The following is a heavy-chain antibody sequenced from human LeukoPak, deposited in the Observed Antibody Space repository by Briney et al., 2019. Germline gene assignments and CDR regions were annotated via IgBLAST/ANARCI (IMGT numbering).Heavy chain of an antibody. CDR1: GFTFSGSA. CDR3: TPIYDSSGYYHPFDY. V-gene: IGHV3-73*01. D-gene: IGHD3-22*01. Sequence: PGGSLRLSRAASGFTFSGSAMHWVRQASGKGLEWVGRIRSKANSYATAYAASVKGRFTISSDDSKNTAYLQMNSLKTEDTAVYYCTPIYDSSGYYHPFDYWGQGTLVTVSS. J-gene: IGHJ4*02. CDR2: IRSKANSYAT.